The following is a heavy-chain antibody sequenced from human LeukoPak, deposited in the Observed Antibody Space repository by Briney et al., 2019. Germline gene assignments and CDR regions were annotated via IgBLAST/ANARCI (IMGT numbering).Heavy chain of an antibody. J-gene: IGHJ4*02. CDR1: GIAFDVYA. D-gene: IGHD2-21*01. Sequence: GGSLSLSCAGSGIAFDVYAKHWVRQAPGKGLEWVSLIKGGDGNTYYADSVKGRFTIPRDKSKNALYLQMNSRRSEDTVLYYCAKDLWQVAGLDYWGQGALVTVSS. CDR3: AKDLWQVAGLDY. CDR2: IKGGDGNT. V-gene: IGHV3-43*02.